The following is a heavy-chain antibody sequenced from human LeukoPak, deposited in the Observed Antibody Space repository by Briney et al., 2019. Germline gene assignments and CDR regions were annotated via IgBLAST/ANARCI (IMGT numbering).Heavy chain of an antibody. Sequence: SETLSLTCAVYGGSLSGYYWSWIRQPPGKGLEWIGEINHSGSTNYNPSLKSRVTISVDTSKNQFSLKLSSVTAADTAVYYCARTHYYYYGMDVWGQGTTVTVSS. V-gene: IGHV4-34*01. CDR2: INHSGST. CDR3: ARTHYYYYGMDV. CDR1: GGSLSGYY. J-gene: IGHJ6*02.